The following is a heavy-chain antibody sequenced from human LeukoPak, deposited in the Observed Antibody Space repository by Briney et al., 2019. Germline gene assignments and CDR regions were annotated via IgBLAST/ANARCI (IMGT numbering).Heavy chain of an antibody. D-gene: IGHD2-15*01. CDR3: ARASCSGGSCQYYFDY. V-gene: IGHV3-21*01. CDR2: ISSSSYV. Sequence: GGSLRLSCAASGFTFSSYSMNWVRQAPGKGLEWVSSISSSSYVYYADSVKGRFTISRDNAKNSLCLQMNSLRAEDTAVYYCARASCSGGSCQYYFDYWGQGTLVAVSS. CDR1: GFTFSSYS. J-gene: IGHJ4*02.